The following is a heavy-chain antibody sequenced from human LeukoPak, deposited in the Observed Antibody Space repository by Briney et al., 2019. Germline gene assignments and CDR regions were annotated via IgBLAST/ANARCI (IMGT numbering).Heavy chain of an antibody. CDR3: ARSSLGTITAGPFDY. D-gene: IGHD5-12*01. V-gene: IGHV1-18*01. J-gene: IGHJ4*02. CDR1: GYTFSSYG. CDR2: ISGYSGNT. Sequence: ALVKVSCKASGYTFSSYGIAWVRQAPGQGLEWMGWISGYSGNTNYAQKLQGRVSMTTDTSTTTAYMELRSLTSDDTALYYCARSSLGTITAGPFDYWGQRTLVTVSS.